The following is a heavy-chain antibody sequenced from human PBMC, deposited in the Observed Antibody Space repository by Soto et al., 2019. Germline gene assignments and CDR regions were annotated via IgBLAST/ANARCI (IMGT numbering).Heavy chain of an antibody. CDR2: TSYDGSNN. J-gene: IGHJ4*02. CDR1: GFTFRSYV. V-gene: IGHV3-33*05. Sequence: QVQLVESGGGVVQPGTSLRLSCVGSGFTFRSYVIHWVRQAPGKGLEWVALTSYDGSNNFYGDSVKGRFTISRHNSRNTVELQRDSLRFEDTALYYGARWVTTGGLDVWGQGTLVSVSS. D-gene: IGHD2-21*02. CDR3: ARWVTTGGLDV.